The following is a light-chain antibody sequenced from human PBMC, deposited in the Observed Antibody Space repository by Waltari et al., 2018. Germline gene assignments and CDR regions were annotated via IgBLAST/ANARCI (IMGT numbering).Light chain of an antibody. Sequence: EIVVTQSPAALSASPGERVTLSCRASQSVRSNLAWYQQNPGQAPRLLIYSASTRATGIPARFSGYGSGAESTLTISSLQSEDFAIYYCQQYDVWPYTFGQGTKLDIK. J-gene: IGKJ2*01. CDR1: QSVRSN. CDR3: QQYDVWPYT. V-gene: IGKV3-15*01. CDR2: SAS.